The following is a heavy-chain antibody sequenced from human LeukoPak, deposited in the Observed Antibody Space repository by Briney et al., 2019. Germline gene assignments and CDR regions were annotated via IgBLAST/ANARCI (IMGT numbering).Heavy chain of an antibody. CDR2: IYYSGST. Sequence: SETLSLTCTLSGGSISSSSSYWGSIRHPPRKGLEWIGSIYYSGSTYYNPSLKSRVTISVDTSKNQFSLKLSSVTAADTAVYYCARTTPVTAGIDYWGQGTLVTVSS. CDR3: ARTTPVTAGIDY. J-gene: IGHJ4*02. D-gene: IGHD3-10*01. CDR1: GGSISSSSSY. V-gene: IGHV4-39*01.